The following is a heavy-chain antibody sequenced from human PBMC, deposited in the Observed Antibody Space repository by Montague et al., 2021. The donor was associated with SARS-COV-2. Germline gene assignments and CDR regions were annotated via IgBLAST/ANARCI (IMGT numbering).Heavy chain of an antibody. CDR3: ARGAGGGTTFDYDL. CDR2: IYYSGT. CDR1: GDSIGSYH. J-gene: IGHJ3*01. V-gene: IGHV4-59*01. Sequence: SETLSLTCSVSGDSIGSYHWSWIRQPPGKGLEYIGYIYYSGTNYXPSLKSRVTISVDTSNNQFSLKLSSVTAADTAVYYCARGAGGGTTFDYDLWGQGTMVTVSS. D-gene: IGHD2/OR15-2a*01.